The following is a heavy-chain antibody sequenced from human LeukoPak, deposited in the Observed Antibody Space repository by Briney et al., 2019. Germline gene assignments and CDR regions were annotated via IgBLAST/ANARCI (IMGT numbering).Heavy chain of an antibody. J-gene: IGHJ3*02. CDR3: ASYTTSRYCSSTSCYRAFDI. V-gene: IGHV4-59*01. Sequence: SETLSLTCTVSGGSISSYYWSWIRQPPGKGLEWIGYIYYSGSTNYNPSLKSRVTISVDTSKNQSSLKLSSVTAADTAVYYCASYTTSRYCSSTSCYRAFDIWGQGTMVTVSS. CDR1: GGSISSYY. CDR2: IYYSGST. D-gene: IGHD2-2*01.